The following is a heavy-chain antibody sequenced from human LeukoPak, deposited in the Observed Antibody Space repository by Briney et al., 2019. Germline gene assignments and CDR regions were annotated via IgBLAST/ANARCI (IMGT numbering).Heavy chain of an antibody. CDR1: GLTFSGRE. D-gene: IGHD3-22*01. J-gene: IGHJ4*02. Sequence: GGPLRLSCSASGLTFSGREMAWVRQAPGKGLEWVSYMSKNGKTILHADSVKGRFTISRDNAKNSLYLQMNSLRAEDTAVYYCARGYSSGYYAPFFDYWGQGTLVTVSS. V-gene: IGHV3-48*03. CDR2: MSKNGKTI. CDR3: ARGYSSGYYAPFFDY.